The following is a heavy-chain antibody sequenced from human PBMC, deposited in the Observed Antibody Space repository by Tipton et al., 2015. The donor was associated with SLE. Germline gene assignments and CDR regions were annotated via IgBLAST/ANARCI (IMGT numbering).Heavy chain of an antibody. CDR2: IYPPDSDT. D-gene: IGHD3-3*01. Sequence: VQLVQSGAEVKKSGESLKISCKGSGYSFASYWIGWVRQMPEKGLEWMGLIYPPDSDTRYSPSFQGRVTLSVDKSISTAYLQWSSLKASDTALYYCARVRADCGVVIIYEYWGQGTLVTVSS. J-gene: IGHJ4*02. CDR1: GYSFASYW. V-gene: IGHV5-51*03. CDR3: ARVRADCGVVIIYEY.